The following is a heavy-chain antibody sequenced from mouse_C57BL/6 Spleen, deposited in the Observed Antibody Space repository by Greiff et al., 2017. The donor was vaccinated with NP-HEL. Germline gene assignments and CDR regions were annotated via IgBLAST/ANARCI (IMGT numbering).Heavy chain of an antibody. D-gene: IGHD6-1*01. Sequence: QVQLQQSGAELVRPGSSVKLSCKASGYTFTSYWMDWVKQRPGQGLEWIGNIYPSDSETHYNQKFKDKATLTVDKSSSTAYMQLSSLTSEDSAVYYCAREEANYAMDYWGQGTSVTVSS. CDR1: GYTFTSYW. J-gene: IGHJ4*01. CDR2: IYPSDSET. V-gene: IGHV1-61*01. CDR3: AREEANYAMDY.